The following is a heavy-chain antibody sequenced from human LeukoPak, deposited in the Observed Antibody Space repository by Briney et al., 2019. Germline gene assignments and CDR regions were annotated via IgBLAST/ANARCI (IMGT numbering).Heavy chain of an antibody. CDR1: GFTFSSYG. J-gene: IGHJ4*02. Sequence: PGGSLRLSCAASGFTFSSYGMHWVRQAPGKGLEWVAVISYDGSNKYYADSVEGRFTISRDNSKNTLYLQMNSLRAEDTAVYYCAKDTAPRGDYLWHYFDYRGQGTLVTVSS. CDR3: AKDTAPRGDYLWHYFDY. CDR2: ISYDGSNK. V-gene: IGHV3-30*18. D-gene: IGHD4-17*01.